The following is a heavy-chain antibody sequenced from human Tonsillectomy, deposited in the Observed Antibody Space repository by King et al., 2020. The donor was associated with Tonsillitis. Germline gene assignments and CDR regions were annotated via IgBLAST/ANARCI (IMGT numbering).Heavy chain of an antibody. CDR3: ALGQSRGNHYYYGMDV. J-gene: IGHJ6*02. V-gene: IGHV4-34*01. Sequence: VQLQQWGAGLLKPSETLSLTCAVYGGSFSGYYWSWIRQPPGKGLEWIGEINQSGSINYNPSLKSRVTISVDTSKNQFSLKLSSVTAADTAVYYCALGQSRGNHYYYGMDVWGQGTTVTVSS. CDR2: INQSGSI. CDR1: GGSFSGYY.